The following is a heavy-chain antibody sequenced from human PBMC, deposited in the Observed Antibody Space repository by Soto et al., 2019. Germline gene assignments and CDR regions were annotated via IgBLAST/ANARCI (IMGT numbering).Heavy chain of an antibody. J-gene: IGHJ4*02. Sequence: GGSLRLSCATSGFTFSSYAMGWVRQGPGKGLEWVAVVSIGGSTHYADSVRGRFTISRDNSKNTLSLQMNSLTAEDTAVYFCAKRRGAGGHFDYWGQGALVTVSS. D-gene: IGHD2-15*01. CDR1: GFTFSSYA. CDR3: AKRRGAGGHFDY. CDR2: VSIGGST. V-gene: IGHV3-23*01.